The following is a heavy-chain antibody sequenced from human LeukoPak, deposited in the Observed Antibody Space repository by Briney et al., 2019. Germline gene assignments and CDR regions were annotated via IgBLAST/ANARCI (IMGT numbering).Heavy chain of an antibody. CDR3: AREGSEVAINSGVTIFDRTSMDI. V-gene: IGHV1-69*05. J-gene: IGHJ6*02. CDR1: GGTFSTYA. Sequence: SAKVSCTTSGGTFSTYALNWVRQAPGQGLEWMGGVIPVFRSSKSAQKFQDRLTITTDESTSTAYMELNSLTSEDTAVYYCAREGSEVAINSGVTIFDRTSMDIWGHGTMVTVSS. CDR2: VIPVFRSS. D-gene: IGHD3-9*01.